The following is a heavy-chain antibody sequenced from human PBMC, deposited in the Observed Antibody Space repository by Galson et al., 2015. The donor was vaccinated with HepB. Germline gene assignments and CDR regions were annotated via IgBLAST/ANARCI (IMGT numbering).Heavy chain of an antibody. J-gene: IGHJ4*02. Sequence: SVKVSCKASGGTFSSYAISWVRQAPGQGLEWMGRIIPNLGIANYAQKFQGRVTITADKSTSTAYMELSSLRSEDTAVYYCAREGGYSSGYVDYWGQGTLVTVSS. CDR2: IIPNLGIA. D-gene: IGHD3-22*01. CDR3: AREGGYSSGYVDY. CDR1: GGTFSSYA. V-gene: IGHV1-69*04.